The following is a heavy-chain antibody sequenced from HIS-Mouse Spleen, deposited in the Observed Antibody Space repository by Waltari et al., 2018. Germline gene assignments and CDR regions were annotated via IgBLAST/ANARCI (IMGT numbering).Heavy chain of an antibody. CDR2: INHSGST. V-gene: IGHV4-34*01. D-gene: IGHD1-26*01. CDR3: ARMGPASGSYGDY. Sequence: QVQLQQWGAGLLKPSETLSLTCAVYGGSFSGYYWSWIRQPPGKGLEWIGEINHSGSTNYNPSLKSRVTISVDTSKNQFSLKLSSVTAADTAMYYCARMGPASGSYGDYWGQGTLVTVSS. CDR1: GGSFSGYY. J-gene: IGHJ4*02.